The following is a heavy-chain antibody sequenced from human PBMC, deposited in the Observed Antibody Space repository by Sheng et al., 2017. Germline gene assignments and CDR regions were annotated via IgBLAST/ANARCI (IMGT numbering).Heavy chain of an antibody. Sequence: QVHLVESGGGSVKPGGSLRLSCEASGFTFSDYYFTWIRQPPGKGLEWVSYISTSGSITYYTDSVKGRFTISRDNAKKSLFLQMNNLRAEDTAVYYCGRGLSSGDPFGFDYWGQGTLATVSS. D-gene: IGHD2-21*02. V-gene: IGHV3-11*04. CDR1: GFTFSDYY. CDR3: GRGLSSGDPFGFDY. CDR2: ISTSGSIT. J-gene: IGHJ4*02.